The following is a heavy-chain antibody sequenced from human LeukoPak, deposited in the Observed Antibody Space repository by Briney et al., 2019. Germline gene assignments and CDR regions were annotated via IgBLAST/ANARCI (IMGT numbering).Heavy chain of an antibody. D-gene: IGHD5-18*01. CDR1: GFTFSHSA. V-gene: IGHV3-23*01. J-gene: IGHJ4*02. CDR2: ISGGDIST. Sequence: SGGSLRLSCAASGFTFSHSAMSWVRQAPGKGLEWVSNISGGDISTYYADSVKGRFTISRDNSKNTLYLQMNSLRAEDTAVYYCAKEHRYSYALDYWGQGTLVTVSS. CDR3: AKEHRYSYALDY.